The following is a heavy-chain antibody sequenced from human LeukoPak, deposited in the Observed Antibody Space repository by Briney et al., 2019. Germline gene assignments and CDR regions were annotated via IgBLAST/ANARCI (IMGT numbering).Heavy chain of an antibody. J-gene: IGHJ4*02. D-gene: IGHD5-12*01. CDR2: ISGSGGST. CDR1: GFTFSSYA. Sequence: QPGGSLRLSCAASGFTFSSYAMSWVRQAPGKGLEWVSAISGSGGSTYYADSVKGRFTISRDNSKNTLYLQMNSLRAEDTAVYYCAKDLSGYDYFGVDYWGQGTLVTVSS. CDR3: AKDLSGYDYFGVDY. V-gene: IGHV3-23*01.